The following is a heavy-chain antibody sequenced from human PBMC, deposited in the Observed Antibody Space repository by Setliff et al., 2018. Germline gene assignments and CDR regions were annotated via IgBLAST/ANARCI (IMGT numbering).Heavy chain of an antibody. CDR1: GFTFNNYA. V-gene: IGHV3-23*03. Sequence: PGGSLRLSCAASGFTFNNYAMSWVRQAPGKRLEWVSVVYGGGSTTFYADSVKGRFTISRDDSKNTLYLQMNSLTVDDTAVYYCAKDLGDDGHYYYYMDVWGKGTTVTVSS. D-gene: IGHD4-17*01. J-gene: IGHJ6*03. CDR2: VYGGGSTT. CDR3: AKDLGDDGHYYYYMDV.